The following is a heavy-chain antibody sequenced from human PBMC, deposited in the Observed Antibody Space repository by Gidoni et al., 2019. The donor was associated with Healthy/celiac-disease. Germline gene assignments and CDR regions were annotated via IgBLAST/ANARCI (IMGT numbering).Heavy chain of an antibody. D-gene: IGHD6-6*01. Sequence: EVQLVQSGAEVTKPGESLKISCKGSGYSFTSYWIGWVRQMPGKGLEWMGIIYPGDSDTRYSPSFQGQVTISADKSISTAYLQWSSLKASDTAMYYCARRGGSSSPHYYYYYYMDVWGKGTTVTVSS. CDR3: ARRGGSSSPHYYYYYYMDV. CDR1: GYSFTSYW. J-gene: IGHJ6*03. CDR2: IYPGDSDT. V-gene: IGHV5-51*01.